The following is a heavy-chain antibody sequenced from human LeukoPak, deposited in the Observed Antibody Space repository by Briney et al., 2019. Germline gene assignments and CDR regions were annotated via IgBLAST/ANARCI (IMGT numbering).Heavy chain of an antibody. CDR1: GFTFSDYY. D-gene: IGHD3-16*02. V-gene: IGHV3-11*01. J-gene: IGHJ4*02. CDR3: ARRADYVWGSYRWYYFDY. CDR2: ISSSGSTI. Sequence: GGSLRLSCAASGFTFSDYYMSWIRQAPGKGLGWVSYISSSGSTIYYADSVKGRFTISRDNAKNSLYLQMNSLRAEDTAVYYCARRADYVWGSYRWYYFDYWGQGTLVTVSS.